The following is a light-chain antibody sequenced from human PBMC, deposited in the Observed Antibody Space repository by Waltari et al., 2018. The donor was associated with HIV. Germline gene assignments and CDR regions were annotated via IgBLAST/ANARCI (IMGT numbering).Light chain of an antibody. J-gene: IGLJ2*01. V-gene: IGLV2-8*01. Sequence: QSALTQPPSASGSPGQSVTLSCTGSNSDIGSYDYVSWYQLHPGKAPKLVISEVTKRPSVFSGRFFGFKSANTAFLTVSGLQAEDEAYYYCSSFADRDGFYVLFGGGTRLTVL. CDR3: SSFADRDGFYVL. CDR1: NSDIGSYDY. CDR2: EVT.